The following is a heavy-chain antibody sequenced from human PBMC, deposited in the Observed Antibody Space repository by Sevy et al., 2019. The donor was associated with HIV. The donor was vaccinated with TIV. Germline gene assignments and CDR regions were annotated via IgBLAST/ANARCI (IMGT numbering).Heavy chain of an antibody. J-gene: IGHJ5*02. Sequence: SETLSLTCAVSGDSINSNNWWNWVRQPPGKRLEWIGEISHNGSATYNPSLKSRVTISVDKSKNQFSLKLSSVTAADTAVYYCARVLRGLLYFGELLIDGKNWFDPGAREPWSPSPQ. CDR1: GDSINSNNW. CDR2: ISHNGSA. CDR3: ARVLRGLLYFGELLIDGKNWFDP. D-gene: IGHD3-10*01. V-gene: IGHV4-4*02.